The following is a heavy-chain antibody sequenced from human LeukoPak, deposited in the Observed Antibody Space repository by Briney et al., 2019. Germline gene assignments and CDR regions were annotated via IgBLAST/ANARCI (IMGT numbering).Heavy chain of an antibody. CDR2: ISTDGSST. D-gene: IGHD6-6*01. V-gene: IGHV3-74*01. CDR1: GFTFSSYW. Sequence: SGGSLRLSCAASGFTFSSYWMHWVRQPPGKGLVWVSRISTDGSSTNSADSVKGRFTISRGNAKNTLYLQMNSLRAEDTAVYYCVREYSSSSGRAFDIWGQGTMVTVSP. CDR3: VREYSSSSGRAFDI. J-gene: IGHJ3*02.